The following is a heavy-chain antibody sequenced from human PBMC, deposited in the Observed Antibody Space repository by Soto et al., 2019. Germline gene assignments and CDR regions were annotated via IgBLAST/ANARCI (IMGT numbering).Heavy chain of an antibody. CDR3: ARHAYYYDSSGYYYPFDY. J-gene: IGHJ4*02. Sequence: PSETLSLTCAVSGGSISSSSYYWGWIRQPPGKGLEWIGSFYYRGSTYYNPSLKSRVTISVDTSKNQFSLKLSSVTAADTAVYYCARHAYYYDSSGYYYPFDYWGQGSLVTVSS. CDR1: GGSISSSSYY. D-gene: IGHD3-22*01. CDR2: FYYRGST. V-gene: IGHV4-39*01.